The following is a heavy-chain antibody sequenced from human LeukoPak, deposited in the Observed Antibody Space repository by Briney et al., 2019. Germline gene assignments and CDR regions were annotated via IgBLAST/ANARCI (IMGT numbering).Heavy chain of an antibody. CDR3: TRDLLGGSGTFDP. CDR1: GYSFTGYY. CDR2: INPDSGDT. Sequence: PLASVKVSCKASGYSFTGYYLHWVRQAPGQGLEWMGWINPDSGDTNYLQQFQGRVTMTRDTSITTAYMALSRLRSDDTAVYYCTRDLLGGSGTFDPWGQGTLVTVSS. D-gene: IGHD3-10*01. V-gene: IGHV1-2*02. J-gene: IGHJ5*02.